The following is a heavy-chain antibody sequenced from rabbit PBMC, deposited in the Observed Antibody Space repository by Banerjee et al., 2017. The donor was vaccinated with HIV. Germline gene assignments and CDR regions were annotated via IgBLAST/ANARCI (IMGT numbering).Heavy chain of an antibody. D-gene: IGHD8-1*01. CDR1: GFSFSSGYD. J-gene: IGHJ6*01. CDR3: ARDTGTSFSTYGMDL. V-gene: IGHV1S40*01. Sequence: QSLEESGGGLVQPGASLTLTCKASGFSFSSGYDMCWVRQAPGKGLEWIACIYAGSSGNTYSATWAKGRFTISKTSSTTVTLQMTSLTAADTATYFCARDTGTSFSTYGMDLWGQGTLVTVS. CDR2: IYAGSSGNT.